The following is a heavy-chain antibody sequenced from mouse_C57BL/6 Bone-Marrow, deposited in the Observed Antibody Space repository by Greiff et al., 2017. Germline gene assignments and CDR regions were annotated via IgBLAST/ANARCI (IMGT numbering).Heavy chain of an antibody. V-gene: IGHV5-6*01. Sequence: VQLVESGGDLVKPGGSLKLSCAASGFTFSSYGLSWVRPTPDKRLAWVATISSGGSYTYYPDSVKGRFTISRDNAKNTLYLQMSSLKSEDTAMYYCARLGGYDGAWFAYWGQGTLVTVSA. J-gene: IGHJ3*01. D-gene: IGHD2-2*01. CDR1: GFTFSSYG. CDR2: ISSGGSYT. CDR3: ARLGGYDGAWFAY.